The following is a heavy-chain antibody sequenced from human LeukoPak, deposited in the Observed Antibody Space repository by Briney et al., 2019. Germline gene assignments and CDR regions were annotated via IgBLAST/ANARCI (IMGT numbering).Heavy chain of an antibody. CDR2: IWYDGSNK. D-gene: IGHD1-1*01. Sequence: GGSLRLSCAASGFTFSRHGMHWVRQAPGKGLDWVAVIWYDGSNKYHADSVKGRFTTSRDNSRNTLYLQMTSLRAEDTAVYYCARDRRGSNSNHYFDYWGQGTLVTVSS. V-gene: IGHV3-33*01. J-gene: IGHJ4*02. CDR1: GFTFSRHG. CDR3: ARDRRGSNSNHYFDY.